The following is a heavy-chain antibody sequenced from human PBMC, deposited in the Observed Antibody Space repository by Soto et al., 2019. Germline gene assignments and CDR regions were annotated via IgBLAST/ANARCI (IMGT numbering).Heavy chain of an antibody. Sequence: QVQLVQSGAEVKKPGASVTVSCRSSGDTFNDYYIHWVRQAPGQGLEWMGWINPNGGVTKYAQKFQGWVSMTRDTFIRTVYMQLSRLRSDDTAVYYCARESGGATATLDYYYFYMGVWGTGTTVNVSS. CDR2: INPNGGVT. D-gene: IGHD5-12*01. J-gene: IGHJ6*03. CDR3: ARESGGATATLDYYYFYMGV. CDR1: GDTFNDYY. V-gene: IGHV1-2*04.